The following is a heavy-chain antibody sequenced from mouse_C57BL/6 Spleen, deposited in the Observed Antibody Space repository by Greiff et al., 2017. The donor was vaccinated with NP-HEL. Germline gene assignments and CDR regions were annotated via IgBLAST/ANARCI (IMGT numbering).Heavy chain of an antibody. Sequence: QVQLQQSGPELVKPGASVKISCKASGYAFSSSWMNWVKQRPGKGLEWIGRIYPGDGDTNYNGKFKGKATLTADKSSSTAYMQLSSLTSEDSAVYFCARSFLYGVPTYYFDYWGQGTTLTVSS. V-gene: IGHV1-82*01. J-gene: IGHJ2*01. CDR3: ARSFLYGVPTYYFDY. CDR1: GYAFSSSW. D-gene: IGHD1-1*01. CDR2: IYPGDGDT.